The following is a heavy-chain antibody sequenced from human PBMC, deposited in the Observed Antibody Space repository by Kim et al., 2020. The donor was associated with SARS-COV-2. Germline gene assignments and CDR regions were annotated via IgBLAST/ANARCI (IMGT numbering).Heavy chain of an antibody. V-gene: IGHV3-23*01. CDR3: ARWATPRYFDY. D-gene: IGHD2-15*01. Sequence: DPGKGRFTISRDNSKKTLYLQMNSLRADDTAIYYCARWATPRYFDYWGQGILVTV. J-gene: IGHJ4*02.